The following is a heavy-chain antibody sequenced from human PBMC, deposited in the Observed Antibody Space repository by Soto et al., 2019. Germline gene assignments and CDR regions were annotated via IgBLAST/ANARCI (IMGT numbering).Heavy chain of an antibody. CDR2: ISYDGSNK. V-gene: IGHV3-30-3*01. CDR3: ARDQYSSSWYRYYYYYGIDV. CDR1: GFAFSSYA. D-gene: IGHD6-13*01. Sequence: TGGSLRLSCAASGFAFSSYAMHGVRQAPGKGLEWVAVISYDGSNKYYADSVKGRFTISRDNSKNTLYLQMNSLRAEDTAVYYCARDQYSSSWYRYYYYYGIDVSGQRPTLTVSS. J-gene: IGHJ6*02.